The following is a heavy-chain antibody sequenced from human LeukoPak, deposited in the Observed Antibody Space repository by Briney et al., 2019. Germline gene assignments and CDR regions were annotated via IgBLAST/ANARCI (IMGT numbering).Heavy chain of an antibody. CDR3: VYRLSFDS. Sequence: GGSLRLSCSASGFTFSTSTMHWVRQAPGKGLEYVSAISSNGGSTYYADSVKGRFTISRDNSKNTMYLQMSSLSADDTALYYCVYRLSFDSWGQGTLVTVSS. V-gene: IGHV3-64D*06. CDR2: ISSNGGST. CDR1: GFTFSTST. J-gene: IGHJ4*02. D-gene: IGHD4-11*01.